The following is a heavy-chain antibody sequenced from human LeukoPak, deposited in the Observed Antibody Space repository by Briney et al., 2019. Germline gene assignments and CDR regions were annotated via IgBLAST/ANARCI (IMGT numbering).Heavy chain of an antibody. CDR1: GFTFSSYG. J-gene: IGHJ3*02. CDR3: APHSGSYPAGAFDI. Sequence: PGRSLRLSCAASGFTFSSYGMHWVRQAPGKGLEWVSVISYDGNYKYYADSVKGRFTISKDNSKNTLYLQMNSLRAEDTAVYYCAPHSGSYPAGAFDIWGQGTMVTVSS. D-gene: IGHD1-26*01. V-gene: IGHV3-30*03. CDR2: ISYDGNYK.